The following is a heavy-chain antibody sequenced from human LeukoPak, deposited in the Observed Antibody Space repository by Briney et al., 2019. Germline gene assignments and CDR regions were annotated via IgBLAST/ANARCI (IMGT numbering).Heavy chain of an antibody. CDR2: ISPYGSDI. D-gene: IGHD3-10*01. CDR3: AILPATMVRGVIVDDY. V-gene: IGHV3-7*01. Sequence: GGSLRLSCVVSGFTLKDYWMTWVRQAPGKGLELVANISPYGSDISYVDSVRGRFTASRDNAKDSVYLQMNSLRAEDTAVYCCAILPATMVRGVIVDDYWGQGTLVTVSS. J-gene: IGHJ4*02. CDR1: GFTLKDYW.